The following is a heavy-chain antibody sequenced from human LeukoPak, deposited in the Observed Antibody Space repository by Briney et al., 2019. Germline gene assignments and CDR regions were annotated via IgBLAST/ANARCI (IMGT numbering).Heavy chain of an antibody. V-gene: IGHV3-21*01. J-gene: IGHJ4*02. D-gene: IGHD2/OR15-2a*01. CDR1: GFTFSSYS. Sequence: GGSLRLSCAASGFTFSSYSMNWVRQAPGKGLEWVSSISSSSSYMYYADSVKGRFTISRDNAKNSLYLQMNSLRAEDTAVYYCARFHFSFDYWGQGTLVTVSS. CDR3: ARFHFSFDY. CDR2: ISSSSSYM.